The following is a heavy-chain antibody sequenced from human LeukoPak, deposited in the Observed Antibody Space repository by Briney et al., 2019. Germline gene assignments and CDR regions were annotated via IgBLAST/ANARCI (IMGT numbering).Heavy chain of an antibody. D-gene: IGHD4/OR15-4a*01. V-gene: IGHV1-18*01. J-gene: IGHJ4*02. CDR2: ISAYNGDT. CDR1: GYTFTDYG. CDR3: ARGRYSAYPTALDY. Sequence: ASVKVSCKASGYTFTDYGVSWVRQAPGQGLEWIGWISAYNGDTDSAQKVQGRITMTTDTSTSTAYMELRSLRSDDTAVYYCARGRYSAYPTALDYWGQGTLVTVSS.